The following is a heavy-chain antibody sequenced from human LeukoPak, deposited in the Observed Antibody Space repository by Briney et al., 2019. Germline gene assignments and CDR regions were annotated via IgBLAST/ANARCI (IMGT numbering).Heavy chain of an antibody. CDR2: IYHSGST. J-gene: IGHJ6*03. V-gene: IGHV4-4*02. CDR1: GGSISSRNW. CDR3: ARIRGAGADYYYYYMDV. D-gene: IGHD3-3*01. Sequence: KPSETLSLTCAVSGGSISSRNWWSWVRQPPGKGLEWIGEIYHSGSTNYNPSLKSQITISVDKSKNQFSLKLSSVTAADTAVYYCARIRGAGADYYYYYMDVWGKGTTVTVSS.